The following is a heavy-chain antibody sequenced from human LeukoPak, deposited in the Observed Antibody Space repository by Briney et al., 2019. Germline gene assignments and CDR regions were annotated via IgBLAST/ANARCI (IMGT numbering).Heavy chain of an antibody. CDR1: GGSISSYY. Sequence: PSETLSLTCTVSGGSISSYYWSWIRLPPGKGLEWIGYIYYSGSTNYNPSLKSRVTISVDTSKNQFSLKLSSVTAADTAVYYCASTVAGPNYFDYWGQGTLVTVSS. D-gene: IGHD6-19*01. CDR3: ASTVAGPNYFDY. CDR2: IYYSGST. V-gene: IGHV4-59*01. J-gene: IGHJ4*02.